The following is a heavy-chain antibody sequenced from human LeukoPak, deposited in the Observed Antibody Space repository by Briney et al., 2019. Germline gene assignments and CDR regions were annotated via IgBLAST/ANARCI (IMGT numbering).Heavy chain of an antibody. CDR2: IYYSGST. CDR3: ARDLTAMAYFDY. Sequence: SETLSLTCTVSGGSISSYYWSWIRQPPGKGLEWIGYIYYSGSTNYNPSLKSRVTISVDTSKNQFSLKLSSVTAADTAVYYCARDLTAMAYFDYWGQGTLVTVSS. J-gene: IGHJ4*02. V-gene: IGHV4-59*01. D-gene: IGHD5-18*01. CDR1: GGSISSYY.